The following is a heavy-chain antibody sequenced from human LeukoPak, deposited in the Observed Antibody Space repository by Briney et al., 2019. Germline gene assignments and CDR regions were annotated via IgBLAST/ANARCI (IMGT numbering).Heavy chain of an antibody. J-gene: IGHJ4*02. CDR3: ARLKEGIDY. D-gene: IGHD3-10*01. Sequence: SETLSLTCTVSGGSISSNTYYSGWIRQPPGKGLEWIGTIYYCGSTYYNPSLKSRVTISVDTSKNQFSLKLSSVTAADTAVYYCARLKEGIDYWGQGTLVTVSS. CDR1: GGSISSNTYY. CDR2: IYYCGST. V-gene: IGHV4-39*01.